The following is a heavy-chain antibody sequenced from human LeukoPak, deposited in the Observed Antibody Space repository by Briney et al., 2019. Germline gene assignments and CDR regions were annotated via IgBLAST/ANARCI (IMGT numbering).Heavy chain of an antibody. CDR1: GYTFTSYG. J-gene: IGHJ3*02. CDR2: ISAYNGNT. D-gene: IGHD3-3*01. CDR3: ARSTLTIFGVLDAFDI. Sequence: ASVKVSCKASGYTFTSYGISWVRQAPGQGLEWMGWISAYNGNTNYAQKLQGRVTMTTDTSTSTAYMELRSLRSDDTAVYCCARSTLTIFGVLDAFDIWGQGTMVTVSS. V-gene: IGHV1-18*01.